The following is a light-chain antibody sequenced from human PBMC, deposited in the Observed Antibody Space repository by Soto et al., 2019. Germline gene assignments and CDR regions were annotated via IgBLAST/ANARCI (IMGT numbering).Light chain of an antibody. CDR3: QDYNSYSEE. Sequence: DIQMTQSPSTLSGSVGDRVTITCRASQTISSWLAWYQQKPGKAPKLLIYKASTLKRGVPSSFSGSGSGTEFTLTIRSLQPDDFANYYCQDYNSYSEEFGQGTNVELK. CDR2: KAS. CDR1: QTISSW. J-gene: IGKJ1*01. V-gene: IGKV1-5*03.